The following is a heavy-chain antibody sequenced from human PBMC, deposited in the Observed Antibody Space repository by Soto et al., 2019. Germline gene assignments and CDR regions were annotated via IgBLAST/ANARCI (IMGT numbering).Heavy chain of an antibody. CDR2: IYYTGST. V-gene: IGHV4-59*01. Sequence: XTLSLPCTVSGVSLNNYYWTWIRQPPGKRLEWIGAIYYTGSTTYNTSIRSRLTFSVDTYKNQFSLSLTYVTAAHTAVYFCANVVSGGHLDYWGHGNLVTVSS. CDR3: ANVVSGGHLDY. J-gene: IGHJ4*01. CDR1: GVSLNNYY. D-gene: IGHD6-25*01.